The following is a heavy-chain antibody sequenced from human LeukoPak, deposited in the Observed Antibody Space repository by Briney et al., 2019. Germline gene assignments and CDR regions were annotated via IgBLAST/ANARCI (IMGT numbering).Heavy chain of an antibody. Sequence: ASVKVSCKASGHTFTSYGISWVRQTPGQGLEWMGWISAYNGNTNYAQKLQGRVTMTTDTSTSTAYMELSSLRSEDTAVYYCARATGTSMDVWGQGTTVTVSS. CDR3: ARATGTSMDV. J-gene: IGHJ6*02. V-gene: IGHV1-18*01. D-gene: IGHD1-14*01. CDR2: ISAYNGNT. CDR1: GHTFTSYG.